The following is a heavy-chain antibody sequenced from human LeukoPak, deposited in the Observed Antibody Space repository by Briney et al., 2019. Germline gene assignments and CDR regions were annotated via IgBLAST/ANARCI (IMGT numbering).Heavy chain of an antibody. D-gene: IGHD6-19*01. CDR1: GFTFDDYA. V-gene: IGHV3-9*03. CDR3: AKDRYSSGSSDAFDI. Sequence: GGSLRLSCAASGFTFDDYAMHWVRQAPGKGLEGVSGISWNSGSKVYAETVKGRFNIYREKNKNSLYMQMNSLRAEDMALYYCAKDRYSSGSSDAFDIWGQGTMVTVSS. CDR2: ISWNSGSK. J-gene: IGHJ3*02.